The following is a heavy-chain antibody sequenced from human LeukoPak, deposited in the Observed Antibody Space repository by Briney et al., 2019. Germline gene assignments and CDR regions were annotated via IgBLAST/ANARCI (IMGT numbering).Heavy chain of an antibody. D-gene: IGHD3-10*01. CDR2: ISAYNGNT. J-gene: IGHJ6*02. Sequence: ASVKVSCKASGYTFTSYGISWVRQAPGKGLEWMGWISAYNGNTNYAQKLQGRATMTTDTSTSTAYMQLRSLRSDDTAVYYCARDRGAVPHYYYYYGMDVWGQGTTVTVSS. V-gene: IGHV1-18*01. CDR1: GYTFTSYG. CDR3: ARDRGAVPHYYYYYGMDV.